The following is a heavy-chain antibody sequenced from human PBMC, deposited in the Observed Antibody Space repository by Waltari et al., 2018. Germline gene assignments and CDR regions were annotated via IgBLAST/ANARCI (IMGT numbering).Heavy chain of an antibody. CDR3: TSDHGLSWPLD. CDR2: IYRGGET. J-gene: IGHJ4*02. V-gene: IGHV3-53*01. CDR1: GVIVRNNY. Sequence: EVHLVESGGDLVHPGDSVRLSCAASGVIVRNNYMSWVRQPPGKGLEWVSVIYRGGETYYADSVKGRFTISRDNSKNTLDLQMNNVRAEDTAVYYCTSDHGLSWPLDWGQGTMVTVSS. D-gene: IGHD6-13*01.